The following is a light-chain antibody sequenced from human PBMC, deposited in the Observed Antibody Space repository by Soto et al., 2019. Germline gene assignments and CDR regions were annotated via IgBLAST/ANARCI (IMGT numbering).Light chain of an antibody. Sequence: SVLTKAPSASGTPGQRVTFSCSGSTSNIGKYTVNWYQQLPGTAPKLLVHSNDQRPSGVPDRFYGSKSGTSASLAISGLQSEDEADYYCSSWDDSLNGVAFGGGTKLTVL. CDR3: SSWDDSLNGVA. CDR2: SND. CDR1: TSNIGKYT. V-gene: IGLV1-44*01. J-gene: IGLJ2*01.